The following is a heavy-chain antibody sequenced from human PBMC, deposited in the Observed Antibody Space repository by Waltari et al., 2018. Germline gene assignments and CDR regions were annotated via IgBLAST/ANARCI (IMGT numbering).Heavy chain of an antibody. J-gene: IGHJ5*02. CDR2: MNPNSGNT. CDR1: GSTFTSYA. D-gene: IGHD6-13*01. Sequence: QVQLVQSGAQVKKPGASVKVSCKASGSTFTSYAINWVRQATGQGLEWMGWMNPNSGNTGYAQKFQGRVTITRNTSISTAYMELSSLRSEDTAVYYCARAGIAAAGWFDPWGQGTLVTVSS. V-gene: IGHV1-8*03. CDR3: ARAGIAAAGWFDP.